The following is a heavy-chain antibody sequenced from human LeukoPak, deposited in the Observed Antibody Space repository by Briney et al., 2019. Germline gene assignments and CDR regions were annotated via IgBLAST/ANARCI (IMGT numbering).Heavy chain of an antibody. D-gene: IGHD2-2*01. CDR3: ARASRYCSSTSCSDAGYFDY. Sequence: SVKVSCKASGGTFSSYAISWVRQAPGQGLECMGGIIPIFGTANYAQKFQGRVTITADESTSTAYMELSSLRSEDTAVYYCARASRYCSSTSCSDAGYFDYWGQGTLVTVSS. V-gene: IGHV1-69*01. J-gene: IGHJ4*02. CDR2: IIPIFGTA. CDR1: GGTFSSYA.